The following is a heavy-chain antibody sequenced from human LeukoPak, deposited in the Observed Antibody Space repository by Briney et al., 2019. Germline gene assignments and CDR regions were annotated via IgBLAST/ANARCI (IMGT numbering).Heavy chain of an antibody. V-gene: IGHV4-34*01. J-gene: IGHJ5*02. Sequence: PSETLSLTCAVYGGSFSGYYWSWIRQPPGKGLEWIGEINHSGSTNYNPSLKSRVTISVDTSKNQFSLKLSSVTAADTAVYYCARRSVYYDILTGYLPRGWFDPWGQGTLVTASS. CDR3: ARRSVYYDILTGYLPRGWFDP. CDR1: GGSFSGYY. CDR2: INHSGST. D-gene: IGHD3-9*01.